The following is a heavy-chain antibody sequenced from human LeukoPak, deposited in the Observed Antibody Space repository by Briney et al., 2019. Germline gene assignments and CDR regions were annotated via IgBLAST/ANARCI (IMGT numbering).Heavy chain of an antibody. Sequence: PSETLSLTCTVSGGSISSSSYFWGWIRQPPGKGLEWIGSIYYSGSTYYNPSLKSRVTISVDTSKNQFSLKLSSVTAADTAVYYCARHFVLYMDVWGKGTTVTISS. V-gene: IGHV4-39*01. J-gene: IGHJ6*03. CDR2: IYYSGST. CDR3: ARHFVLYMDV. CDR1: GGSISSSSYF. D-gene: IGHD3-10*02.